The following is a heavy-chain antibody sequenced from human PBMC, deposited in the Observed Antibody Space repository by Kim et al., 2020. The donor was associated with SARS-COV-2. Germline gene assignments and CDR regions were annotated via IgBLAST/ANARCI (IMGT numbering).Heavy chain of an antibody. V-gene: IGHV3-21*06. D-gene: IGHD3-22*01. J-gene: IGHJ4*02. CDR3: ARDRTIVDIPYYFDS. Sequence: DSVKGRFTVSRDNAKNSVFLEMNSLRAEDTAIYYCARDRTIVDIPYYFDSWGQGVRVTVSS.